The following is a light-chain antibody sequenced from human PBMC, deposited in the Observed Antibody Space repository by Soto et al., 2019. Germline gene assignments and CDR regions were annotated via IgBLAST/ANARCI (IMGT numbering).Light chain of an antibody. CDR2: GNS. CDR3: QSYDSSLSGYV. J-gene: IGLJ1*01. CDR1: SSNIGAGYD. V-gene: IGLV1-40*01. Sequence: QAARTQPPSVSGAPGQRVTISCTWSSSNIGAGYDVHWYQQLPGTAPKLLIYGNSNRPSGVPDRFSGSKSGTSASLAITGLQAEDEADYYCQSYDSSLSGYVFGTGTKVTVL.